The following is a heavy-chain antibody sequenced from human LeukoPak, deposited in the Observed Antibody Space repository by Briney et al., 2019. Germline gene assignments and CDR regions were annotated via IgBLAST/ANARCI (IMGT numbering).Heavy chain of an antibody. Sequence: SVKVSCKASGGTFSSYAISWVRQAPGQGLEWMGGIIPIFVTANYAQKFQGRVTITTDESTSTAYMELSSLRSEDTAVYYCASTPDYYDSSGYYLIAFDIWGQGTMVTVSS. J-gene: IGHJ3*02. D-gene: IGHD3-22*01. CDR1: GGTFSSYA. CDR2: IIPIFVTA. V-gene: IGHV1-69*05. CDR3: ASTPDYYDSSGYYLIAFDI.